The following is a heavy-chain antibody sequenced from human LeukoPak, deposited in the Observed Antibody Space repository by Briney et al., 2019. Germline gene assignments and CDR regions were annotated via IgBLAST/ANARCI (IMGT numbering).Heavy chain of an antibody. CDR1: GYTFTNYG. Sequence: ASVKVTCKASGYTFTNYGIHWVRQAPGQGLEWMGWISAYNGNTKYAQNLQGRVTMTTDTSTSTAYMELRSLRSDDTAVYYCARGPLGAAFDSWGQGTLVTVSS. D-gene: IGHD3-16*01. J-gene: IGHJ4*02. V-gene: IGHV1-18*01. CDR2: ISAYNGNT. CDR3: ARGPLGAAFDS.